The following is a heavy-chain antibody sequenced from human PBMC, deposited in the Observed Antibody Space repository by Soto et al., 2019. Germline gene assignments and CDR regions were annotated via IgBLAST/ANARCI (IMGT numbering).Heavy chain of an antibody. D-gene: IGHD3-22*01. CDR3: ARWDYYDSSGYDN. CDR2: ISAYNGNT. Sequence: ASVKVSCKAPFYTFTSSGLRSVRQAPGQGLEWMGWISAYNGNTNYAQKLQGRVTMTTDTSTSTAYMELRSLRSDDTAMYYCARWDYYDSSGYDNWGQGTLVTVSS. V-gene: IGHV1-18*01. CDR1: FYTFTSSG. J-gene: IGHJ4*02.